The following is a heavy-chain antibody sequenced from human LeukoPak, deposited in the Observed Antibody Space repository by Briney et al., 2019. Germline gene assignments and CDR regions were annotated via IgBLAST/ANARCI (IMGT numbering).Heavy chain of an antibody. V-gene: IGHV3-23*01. Sequence: GGSLRLSCAASGFTFSSYAMSWVRQAPGKGLEWVSAISGSGGSTYYADSVKGRFTISRDNSMNTLYLQMNSLRAEDTAVYYCAKVTYYDFWSGYFGTRSHFDYWGQGTLVTVSS. J-gene: IGHJ4*02. D-gene: IGHD3-3*01. CDR3: AKVTYYDFWSGYFGTRSHFDY. CDR1: GFTFSSYA. CDR2: ISGSGGST.